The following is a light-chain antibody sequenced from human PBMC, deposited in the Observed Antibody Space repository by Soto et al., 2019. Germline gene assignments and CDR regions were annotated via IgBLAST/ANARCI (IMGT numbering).Light chain of an antibody. CDR1: QSVSSY. Sequence: EIVLTQSPATLSLSPGERATLSCRASQSVSSYLAWYQQKPGQAPRLLIYDASNRATGIPARSSGSGSETDFTLTISSLEPEDFAVYYCQQRSNWPLTFGGGTKVEIK. V-gene: IGKV3-11*01. J-gene: IGKJ4*01. CDR2: DAS. CDR3: QQRSNWPLT.